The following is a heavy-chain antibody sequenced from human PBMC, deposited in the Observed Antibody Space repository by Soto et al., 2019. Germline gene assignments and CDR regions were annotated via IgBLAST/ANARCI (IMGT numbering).Heavy chain of an antibody. J-gene: IGHJ6*02. CDR1: GFTFSSYG. V-gene: IGHV3-30*18. D-gene: IGHD2-15*01. Sequence: QVQLVESGGGVVQPGRYLRLSCAASGFTFSSYGMHWVRQAPGKGLEWVAVISYDGSNKYYADSVKGRFTISRDNSKNTLYLQMNSLRAEDTAVYYCAKVGYCSGGSCSSHGMDVWGQGTTVTVSS. CDR3: AKVGYCSGGSCSSHGMDV. CDR2: ISYDGSNK.